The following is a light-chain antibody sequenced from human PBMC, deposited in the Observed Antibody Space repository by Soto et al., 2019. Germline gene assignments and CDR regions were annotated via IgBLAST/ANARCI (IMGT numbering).Light chain of an antibody. J-gene: IGLJ3*02. CDR2: EVS. CDR1: SYDVGAYNY. Sequence: QCALTQPPSASGSPGQSVTISCTGTSYDVGAYNYVSWYQQYPGKAPKLMIYEVSKRPSGVPDRFSGSKSGKTASLTVSGLQPEDEADYYCTSYAGSNIWVFGGGTKLTAL. V-gene: IGLV2-8*01. CDR3: TSYAGSNIWV.